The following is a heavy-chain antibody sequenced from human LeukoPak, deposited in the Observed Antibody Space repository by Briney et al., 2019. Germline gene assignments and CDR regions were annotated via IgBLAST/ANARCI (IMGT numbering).Heavy chain of an antibody. V-gene: IGHV4-30-2*01. D-gene: IGHD6-19*01. J-gene: IGHJ4*02. CDR2: IYHSGST. CDR3: ASIFSGWDDY. Sequence: SETLSLTCAVSGGSISSGGYSWSWIRQPPGKGLEWIGYIYHSGSTYYNPSLKSRVTISVDRSKNQFSLKLSSVTAADTAVYYCASIFSGWDDYWGQGTLVTVSS. CDR1: GGSISSGGYS.